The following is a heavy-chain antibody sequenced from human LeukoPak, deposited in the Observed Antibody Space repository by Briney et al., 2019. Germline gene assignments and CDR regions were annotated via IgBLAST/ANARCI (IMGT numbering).Heavy chain of an antibody. CDR1: GFTFSSYA. V-gene: IGHV3-21*01. CDR3: ARTIPLYYYGSASYSKGRGTYFFDS. Sequence: GGTLRLSCAASGFTFSSYAMSWVRQAPGKGLEWVSSISSSSSYIYYADSVEGRFTISRDNAKNSLYLQMNSLRAEDTAVYYCARTIPLYYYGSASYSKGRGTYFFDSWGQGTLVAVSS. J-gene: IGHJ4*02. CDR2: ISSSSSYI. D-gene: IGHD3-10*01.